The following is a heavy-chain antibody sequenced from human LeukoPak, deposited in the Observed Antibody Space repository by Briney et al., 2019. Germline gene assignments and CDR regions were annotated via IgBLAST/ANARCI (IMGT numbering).Heavy chain of an antibody. D-gene: IGHD5-24*01. CDR2: IYWDDDK. V-gene: IGHV2-5*02. J-gene: IGHJ4*02. Sequence: SGPTLVNPSQTLTLTCTFSGFSLSTSGVAVGWIRQPPGKALEWLGLIYWDDDKRYSPSLKSALTITKDTSKNQVVLTMTNMDPVDTATYYCAHRRDGYNSLDYWGQGTLVTVSS. CDR1: GFSLSTSGVA. CDR3: AHRRDGYNSLDY.